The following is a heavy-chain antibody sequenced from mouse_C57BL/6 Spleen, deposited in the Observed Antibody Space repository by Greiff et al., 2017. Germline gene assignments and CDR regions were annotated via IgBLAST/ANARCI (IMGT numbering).Heavy chain of an antibody. Sequence: EVQVVESGGDLVKPGGSLKLSCAASGFTFSSYGMSWVRQTPDKRLEWVATISSGGSYTYYPDSVKGRFTISRDNAKNTLYLQMSSLKSEDTAMYYCARRRDQYYFDYWGQGTTLTVSS. CDR1: GFTFSSYG. CDR3: ARRRDQYYFDY. V-gene: IGHV5-6*01. CDR2: ISSGGSYT. J-gene: IGHJ2*01.